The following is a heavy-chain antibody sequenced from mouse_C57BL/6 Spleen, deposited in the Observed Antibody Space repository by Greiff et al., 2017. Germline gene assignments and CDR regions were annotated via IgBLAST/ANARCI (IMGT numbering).Heavy chain of an antibody. Sequence: QVQLQQSGAELAKPGASVKLSCKASGYTFTSYWMRWVKQRPGQGMEWIGYINPSSGYTKYNQKFKDKATLTADKSSSTAYMQLSSLTYEDSAVYYCARGDYDDAWFAYWGQGTLVTVSA. D-gene: IGHD2-4*01. CDR2: INPSSGYT. J-gene: IGHJ3*01. CDR1: GYTFTSYW. CDR3: ARGDYDDAWFAY. V-gene: IGHV1-7*01.